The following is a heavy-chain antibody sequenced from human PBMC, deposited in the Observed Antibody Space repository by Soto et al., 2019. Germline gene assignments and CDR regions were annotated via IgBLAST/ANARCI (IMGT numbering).Heavy chain of an antibody. J-gene: IGHJ1*01. CDR1: GFTFSSYA. CDR2: ISGSGGST. CDR3: ARDSGLPGTEYFDH. Sequence: GSLRLSCAASGFTFSSYAMSWVRQAPGKGLEWVSAISGSGGSTYYADSVKGRFTISRDNSKNTLYLQMNSLRAEDTAVYYCARDSGLPGTEYFDHWGQGTLVTVSS. D-gene: IGHD6-19*01. V-gene: IGHV3-23*01.